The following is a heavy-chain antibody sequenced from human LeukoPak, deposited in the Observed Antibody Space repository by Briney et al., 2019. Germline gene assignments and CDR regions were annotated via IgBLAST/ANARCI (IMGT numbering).Heavy chain of an antibody. CDR1: GGSINSYY. J-gene: IGHJ6*02. D-gene: IGHD6-13*01. Sequence: SETLSLTCTVSGGSINSYYWSWIRQPPGKGLEWIGEINHSGSTNYNPSLKSRVTISVDTSKNQFSLKLSSVTAADTAVYYCARGVGSSHVGGYYYYYGMDVWGQGTTVTVSS. V-gene: IGHV4-34*01. CDR2: INHSGST. CDR3: ARGVGSSHVGGYYYYYGMDV.